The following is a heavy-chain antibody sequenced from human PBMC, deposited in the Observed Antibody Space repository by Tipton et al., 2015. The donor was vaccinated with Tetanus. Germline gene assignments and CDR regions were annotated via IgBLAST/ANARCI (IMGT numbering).Heavy chain of an antibody. V-gene: IGHV4-61*01. Sequence: TLSLTCSVSGASVSRSSHYWTWIRQPPGKEPEWVGYVYHNGNTNYHPSLKGRLTISVDTSKNQFSLNLKSVITADTAMYFCARANFDFSKKGPFDSWGQGILVIVSA. CDR3: ARANFDFSKKGPFDS. CDR2: VYHNGNT. D-gene: IGHD3-3*01. CDR1: GASVSRSSHY. J-gene: IGHJ4*02.